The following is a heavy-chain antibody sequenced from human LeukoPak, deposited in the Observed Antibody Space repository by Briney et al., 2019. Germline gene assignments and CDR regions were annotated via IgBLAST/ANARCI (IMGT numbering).Heavy chain of an antibody. D-gene: IGHD6-13*01. CDR2: INNRGDST. CDR1: GFTFSIHA. Sequence: GGSLRLSCAASGFTFSIHAMSWVRQAPGKGLEWVSTINNRGDSTYYADSVKGQFTISRDNSKNTLYLQMNSLRAEDTAVYYCAKRIATAGPYFDYWGQGALVTVSS. CDR3: AKRIATAGPYFDY. V-gene: IGHV3-23*01. J-gene: IGHJ4*02.